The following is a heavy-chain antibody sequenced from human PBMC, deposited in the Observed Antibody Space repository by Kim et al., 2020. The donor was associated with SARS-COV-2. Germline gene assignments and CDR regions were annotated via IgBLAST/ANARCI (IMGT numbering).Heavy chain of an antibody. V-gene: IGHV3-23*01. Sequence: TSYAASVTGRFAISTDNPKATVSLQMNSLRAEDTAVYYCTKADTATSPIDYWGQGTLVTVSS. CDR2: T. J-gene: IGHJ4*02. CDR3: TKADTATSPIDY. D-gene: IGHD5-18*01.